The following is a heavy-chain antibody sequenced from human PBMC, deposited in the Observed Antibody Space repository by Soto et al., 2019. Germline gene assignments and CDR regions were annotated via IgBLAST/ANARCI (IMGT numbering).Heavy chain of an antibody. V-gene: IGHV4-59*01. CDR2: IYYSGST. CDR3: ARYYYDSSGYYENWFDP. CDR1: GGSISGYY. D-gene: IGHD3-22*01. J-gene: IGHJ5*02. Sequence: SETLSLTCTVSGGSISGYYWSWIRQPPGKGLEWIGYIYYSGSTNYNPSLKSRVTISVDTSKNQFSLKLSSVTAADTAVYYCARYYYDSSGYYENWFDPWGQGTLVTVSS.